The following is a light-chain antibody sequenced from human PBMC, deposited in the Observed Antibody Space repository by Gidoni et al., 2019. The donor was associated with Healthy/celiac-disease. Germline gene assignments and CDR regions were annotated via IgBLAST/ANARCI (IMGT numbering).Light chain of an antibody. CDR1: KLGDKY. CDR3: QAWDSSTVV. CDR2: QDS. Sequence: SYELTQPPSVSVSPGQTASITCSGDKLGDKYACWYQQKQGQSPVLVIYQDSKRPSGIPERFSGSNSGNTATLTISGTQAMDEADYYCQAWDSSTVVFGGGTKLTGL. V-gene: IGLV3-1*01. J-gene: IGLJ2*01.